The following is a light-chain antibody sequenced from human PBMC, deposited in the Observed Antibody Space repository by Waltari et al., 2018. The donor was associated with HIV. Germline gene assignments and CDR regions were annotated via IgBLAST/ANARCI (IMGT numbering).Light chain of an antibody. V-gene: IGKV3-11*01. Sequence: IVLTQSPATLSLSPGERATLSCRASQSISSFLAWYRQTPGQAPRLLIYDVSNRATGISDRFSGSGSGTDFTLTINSLEPADSGIYYCQQRRRWPVTFGEGTRLEIK. CDR1: QSISSF. CDR2: DVS. CDR3: QQRRRWPVT. J-gene: IGKJ5*01.